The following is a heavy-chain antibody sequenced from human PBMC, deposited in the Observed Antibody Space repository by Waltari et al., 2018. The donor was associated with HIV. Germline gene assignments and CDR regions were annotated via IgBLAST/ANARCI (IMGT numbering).Heavy chain of an antibody. CDR2: IKQDGSEK. J-gene: IGHJ4*02. CDR1: GFTFSNSW. Sequence: EVQLVESGGGLVQPGGSLRLSCAASGFTFSNSWMSWVRQAPGKGLGWVANIKQDGSEKYYVDSVKGRFTISRDNAKNSLYLQMNSLRAEDTAVYFCAREGAVASSDYWGQGTLVTVSS. CDR3: AREGAVASSDY. D-gene: IGHD6-19*01. V-gene: IGHV3-7*01.